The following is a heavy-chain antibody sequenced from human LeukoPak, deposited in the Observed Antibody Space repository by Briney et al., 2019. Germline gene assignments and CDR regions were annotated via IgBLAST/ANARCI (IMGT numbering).Heavy chain of an antibody. Sequence: GGSLRLSCAASGFTVSSNYMSWVRQAPGKGLEWVSVIYSGGSTYYADSVKGRFTISRDNSKNTLYLQMNSLRAEDTAVYYCASRASSSWDDYYYYGMDVWGQGTTVTVSS. J-gene: IGHJ6*02. CDR2: IYSGGST. V-gene: IGHV3-66*01. CDR1: GFTVSSNY. D-gene: IGHD6-13*01. CDR3: ASRASSSWDDYYYYGMDV.